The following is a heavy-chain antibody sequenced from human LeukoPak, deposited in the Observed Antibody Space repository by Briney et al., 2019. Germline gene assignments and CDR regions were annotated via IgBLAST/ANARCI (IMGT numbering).Heavy chain of an antibody. CDR2: IYSDGST. D-gene: IGHD3-10*01. J-gene: IGHJ4*02. Sequence: GGSLRLSCAASGFTVSNNYMSSVRQAAGKGLEWVCLIYSDGSTYYADSVKRRFTISRDNSKNMLYLQMNSLRAEDTAVYYCARNWFSTYFDYWARDPWSPSPQ. CDR3: ARNWFSTYFDY. V-gene: IGHV3-53*01. CDR1: GFTVSNNY.